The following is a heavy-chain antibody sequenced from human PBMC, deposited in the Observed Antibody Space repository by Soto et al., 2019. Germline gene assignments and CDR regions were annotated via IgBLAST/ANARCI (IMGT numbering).Heavy chain of an antibody. CDR2: MNPNSGNT. CDR1: GYTFTSYD. Sequence: VASVKVSCKASGYTFTSYDINWVRQATGQGLEWMGWMNPNSGNTGYAQKFQGRVTMTRNTSISTAYMELSSLRSEDTAVYYCASASNTNYYYYMDVWGKGTTVTVSS. D-gene: IGHD4-4*01. V-gene: IGHV1-8*01. J-gene: IGHJ6*03. CDR3: ASASNTNYYYYMDV.